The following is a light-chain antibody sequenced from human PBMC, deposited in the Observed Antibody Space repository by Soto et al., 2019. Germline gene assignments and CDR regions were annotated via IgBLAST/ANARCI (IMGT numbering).Light chain of an antibody. CDR3: LLDFSYFWA. CDR2: AAS. Sequence: AIQLTHSPSSLSSSVLYRFTITCRASQGIRSALGWYQQKPGKVPKLLIYAASTLQSGVPSRFSGSGSGTDFTLTISSLQPEDFATYYCLLDFSYFWAFGQGTKVDIK. CDR1: QGIRSA. J-gene: IGKJ1*01. V-gene: IGKV1-6*01.